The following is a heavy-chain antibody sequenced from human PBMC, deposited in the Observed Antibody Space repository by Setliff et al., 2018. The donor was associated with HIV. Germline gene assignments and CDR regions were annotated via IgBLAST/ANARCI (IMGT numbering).Heavy chain of an antibody. J-gene: IGHJ4*02. V-gene: IGHV4-34*01. CDR1: GGSFRGYY. Sequence: SETLSLTCAVYGGSFRGYYWSWIRQPPGKGLEWIGGIIHSGSINYNPSLKSRVTISVDTYNNQFSLNMNSVNAADTAVYYCARGYASGYDAYGYWGQGTLVTVSS. CDR2: IIHSGSI. CDR3: ARGYASGYDAYGY. D-gene: IGHD5-12*01.